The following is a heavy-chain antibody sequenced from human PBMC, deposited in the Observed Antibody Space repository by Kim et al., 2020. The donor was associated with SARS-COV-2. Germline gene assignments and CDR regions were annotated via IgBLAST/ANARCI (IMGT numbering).Heavy chain of an antibody. CDR3: AGDGNGPNQVLWFGELLLGLHFDP. J-gene: IGHJ2*01. V-gene: IGHV3-30*04. CDR2: ISYDGSNK. Sequence: GGSLRLSCAASGFTFSSYAMHWVRQAPGKGLEWVAVISYDGSNKYYADSVKGRFTISRDNSKNTLYLQMNRLRAEDTAVYYCAGDGNGPNQVLWFGELLLGLHFDPWVRGTRVTVSS. D-gene: IGHD3-10*01. CDR1: GFTFSSYA.